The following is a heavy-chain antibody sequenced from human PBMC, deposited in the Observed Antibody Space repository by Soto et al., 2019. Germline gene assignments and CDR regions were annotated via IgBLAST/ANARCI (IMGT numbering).Heavy chain of an antibody. Sequence: QVQLVQSGAEVKKPGASVKVSCKASGYTFTSYGISWVRQAPGQGLEWMGWISAYNGNTNYAQKLQGRVTMTTDTSXSXXYMELRSLRSDDTAVYYCARDHEGLRGPSYYGMDVWGQGTTVTVSS. D-gene: IGHD5-12*01. V-gene: IGHV1-18*01. CDR2: ISAYNGNT. CDR3: ARDHEGLRGPSYYGMDV. J-gene: IGHJ6*02. CDR1: GYTFTSYG.